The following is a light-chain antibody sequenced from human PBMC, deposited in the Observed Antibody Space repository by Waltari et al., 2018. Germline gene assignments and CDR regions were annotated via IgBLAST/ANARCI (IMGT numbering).Light chain of an antibody. CDR3: QQYDDLPYS. CDR1: EGISSW. CDR2: AGS. J-gene: IGKJ2*03. Sequence: DIKMTQSPSSLSASVGDKVTISCHASEGISSWLAWYHQRPGKAPKPLIFAGSSLQSGVPSRFSGSGSGTDYTLTITALQPEEVGIYYCQQYDDLPYSFGQGTTVEIK. V-gene: IGKV1D-16*01.